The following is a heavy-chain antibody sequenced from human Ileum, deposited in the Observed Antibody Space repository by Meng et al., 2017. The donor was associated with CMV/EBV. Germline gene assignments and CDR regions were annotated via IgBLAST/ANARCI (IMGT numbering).Heavy chain of an antibody. CDR1: GGSLRGHY. D-gene: IGHD3-16*02. J-gene: IGHJ4*02. V-gene: IGHV4-34*01. CDR3: ARGLFRYPAYFDL. Sequence: QVKLPQWGAGLLTPSATMPLTCEVYGGSLRGHYCNWIRQSPGNGLQWIAEINHVGRTNSNPSLASRVTISQDTSKNQCSLKLNSVTVADSAVYYCARGLFRYPAYFDLWGQGTLVTVAS. CDR2: INHVGRT.